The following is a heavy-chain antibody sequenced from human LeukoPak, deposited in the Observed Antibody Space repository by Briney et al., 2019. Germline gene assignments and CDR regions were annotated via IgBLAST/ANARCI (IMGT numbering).Heavy chain of an antibody. Sequence: GGSLRLPCAASGFTFSSFSMYWVRQAPGKGLEWVSSISGSSSNIYYADSVNGRFTISRDNAKNSLYLQMNSLRADDTAVYYCARDPWGNYGYWGQGTLVTVSS. CDR3: ARDPWGNYGY. D-gene: IGHD3-16*01. V-gene: IGHV3-21*06. CDR1: GFTFSSFS. CDR2: ISGSSSNI. J-gene: IGHJ4*02.